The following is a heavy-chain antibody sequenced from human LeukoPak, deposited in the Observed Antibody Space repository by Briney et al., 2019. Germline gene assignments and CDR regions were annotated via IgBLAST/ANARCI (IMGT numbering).Heavy chain of an antibody. V-gene: IGHV3-66*02. D-gene: IGHD3-22*01. CDR1: GLTVGGNY. Sequence: GGSLRLSCAASGLTVGGNYMSWVRQAPGKGLEWVAVVHSGGSTYYADSVKGRFTISRDSTKNTLFLQMNSLRAEDTAVYYCARLIYDSSGYYYDHWGPGTLVTVSS. CDR2: VHSGGST. J-gene: IGHJ5*02. CDR3: ARLIYDSSGYYYDH.